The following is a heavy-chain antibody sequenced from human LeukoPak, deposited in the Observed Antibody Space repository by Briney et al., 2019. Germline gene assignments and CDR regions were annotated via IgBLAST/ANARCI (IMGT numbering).Heavy chain of an antibody. CDR3: AKAQDPSIQLWLAPFPEDY. CDR1: GFTFSSYA. Sequence: GGSLRLSCAASGFTFSSYAMSWVRQAPGKGLEWVSAISSSGGSTYYADSVKGRFTISRDNSKNTLYLQMNSLRAEDTAVYYCAKAQDPSIQLWLAPFPEDYWGQGTLVAVSS. CDR2: ISSSGGST. J-gene: IGHJ4*02. V-gene: IGHV3-23*01. D-gene: IGHD5-18*01.